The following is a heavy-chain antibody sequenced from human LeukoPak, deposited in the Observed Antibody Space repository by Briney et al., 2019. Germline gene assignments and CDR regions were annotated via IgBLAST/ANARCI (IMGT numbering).Heavy chain of an antibody. Sequence: SETLSLTCAVYGGSFSGYYWSWIRLPPGKGLEWIGYIYYSGTTTYNPSLRSRVTMSVDTSKNQFSLKLRSVTAADTAVYYCARGGRWEHFDYWGQGTLVTVSS. J-gene: IGHJ4*02. CDR1: GGSFSGYY. CDR3: ARGGRWEHFDY. V-gene: IGHV4-59*01. D-gene: IGHD1-1*01. CDR2: IYYSGTT.